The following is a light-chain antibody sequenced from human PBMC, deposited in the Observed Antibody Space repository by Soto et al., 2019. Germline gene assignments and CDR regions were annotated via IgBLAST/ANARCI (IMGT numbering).Light chain of an antibody. CDR2: GAA. CDR3: KQYHSWPA. CDR1: QSVFSS. V-gene: IGKV3-15*01. Sequence: EIVMTQSPATLSVSLGERVTLSCRASQSVFSSLAWYQQKPGQAPRLLIYGAATRPIGIPARFSGSGSGKEFTLTISSLQSEDFAVYYCKQYHSWPAFGRGTRVEIK. J-gene: IGKJ4*02.